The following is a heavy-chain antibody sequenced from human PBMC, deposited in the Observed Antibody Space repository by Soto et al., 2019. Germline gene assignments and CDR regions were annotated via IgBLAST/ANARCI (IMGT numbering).Heavy chain of an antibody. D-gene: IGHD3-10*01. Sequence: QVQLVQSGVEVREPGASVKVSCKAVRYIFTNYGVSWVRQAPGQGLEGMGWITTYNGNTAYAKTFHGRVTLTTDPSTGAADMELGSRGSDDAAIYSCARALTGDGMDVWGQGTTVTVSS. CDR2: ITTYNGNT. CDR1: RYIFTNYG. J-gene: IGHJ6*02. V-gene: IGHV1-18*01. CDR3: ARALTGDGMDV.